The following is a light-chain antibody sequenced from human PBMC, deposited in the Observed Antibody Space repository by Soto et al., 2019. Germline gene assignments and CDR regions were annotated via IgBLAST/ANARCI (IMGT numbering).Light chain of an antibody. CDR3: QQYNDWPRT. CDR2: GSS. CDR1: QLFSRH. Sequence: EIVMTQSPATLSVSPGESVTLSCRASQLFSRHLAWYQRRPGQAPRLLIYGSSTKATGVPPRFSGSASGTDFNLTISSLQSEDFGVYYCQQYNDWPRTVGQGTRLE. J-gene: IGKJ5*01. V-gene: IGKV3-15*01.